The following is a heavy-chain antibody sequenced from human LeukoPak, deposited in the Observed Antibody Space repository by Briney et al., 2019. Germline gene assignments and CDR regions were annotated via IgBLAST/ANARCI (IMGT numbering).Heavy chain of an antibody. CDR2: LNPNSGNT. Sequence: PWASVKVSCKASGYTFTSYDINWVRQATGQGLEWMGWLNPNSGNTGYAQKFQGRVTITRNTSISTAYMELSSLRSEDTAVYYCARGVVDTAMVYYYYYYMDVWGKGTTVTVSS. J-gene: IGHJ6*03. CDR1: GYTFTSYD. V-gene: IGHV1-8*01. D-gene: IGHD5-18*01. CDR3: ARGVVDTAMVYYYYYYMDV.